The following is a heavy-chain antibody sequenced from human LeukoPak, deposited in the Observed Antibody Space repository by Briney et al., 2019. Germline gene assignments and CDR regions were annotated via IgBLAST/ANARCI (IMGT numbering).Heavy chain of an antibody. CDR1: GFTFSDYY. J-gene: IGHJ4*02. D-gene: IGHD6-6*01. Sequence: GGSLRLSCAASGFTFSDYYMSWIRQAPGRGLEWVSYISSSGNSISYADSVKGRFTISRDNAKNSLYLQMNSLRAEDTAVYYCARADDSSSGYFDYWGQGTLVTVSS. CDR2: ISSSGNSI. CDR3: ARADDSSSGYFDY. V-gene: IGHV3-11*04.